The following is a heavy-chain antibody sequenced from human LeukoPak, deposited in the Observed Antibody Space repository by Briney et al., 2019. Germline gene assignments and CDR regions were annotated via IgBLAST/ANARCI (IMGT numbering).Heavy chain of an antibody. D-gene: IGHD2-15*01. Sequence: GGSLRLSCAASGFTFSSYAMHWVRQAPGKGLEWVAIISYDGSNKYYADSVKGRFTISRDNSMNMLYLQMNSLRAEDTAVYYCARGGAWWLRPRPDCDYMDVWGIGTTVTVSS. V-gene: IGHV3-30*01. CDR3: ARGGAWWLRPRPDCDYMDV. J-gene: IGHJ6*03. CDR1: GFTFSSYA. CDR2: ISYDGSNK.